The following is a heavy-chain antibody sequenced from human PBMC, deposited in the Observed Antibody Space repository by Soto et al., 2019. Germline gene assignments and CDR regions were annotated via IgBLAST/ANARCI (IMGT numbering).Heavy chain of an antibody. CDR3: ARHDSSGYYYYSDF. CDR2: INTGNDNT. CDR1: GDTLSSYG. D-gene: IGHD3-22*01. Sequence: ASVKVSCKASGDTLSSYGMHWVRQAPGQRLEWMGWINTGNDNTKYSQRLQGRVTIGRDTSASTGDMELSSLRTEDTAVYFCARHDSSGYYYYSDFCGQGILVTVSS. J-gene: IGHJ4*02. V-gene: IGHV1-3*04.